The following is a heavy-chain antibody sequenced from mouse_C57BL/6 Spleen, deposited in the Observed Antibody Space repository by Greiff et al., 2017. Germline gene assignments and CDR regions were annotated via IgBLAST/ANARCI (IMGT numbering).Heavy chain of an antibody. J-gene: IGHJ4*01. CDR2: INPSNGGT. Sequence: QVQLQQPGTELVKPGASVKLSCKASGYTFTSYWMHWVKQRPGQVLEWIGNINPSNGGTNYNEKFKSKATLTVDKSSSTAYMQLISLTSEDSAVYYCARQAQATDAMDYWGQGTSVTVSS. CDR3: ARQAQATDAMDY. D-gene: IGHD3-2*02. CDR1: GYTFTSYW. V-gene: IGHV1-53*01.